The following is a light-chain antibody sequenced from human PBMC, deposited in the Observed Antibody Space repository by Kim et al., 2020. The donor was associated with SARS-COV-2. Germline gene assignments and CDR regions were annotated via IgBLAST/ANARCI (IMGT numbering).Light chain of an antibody. CDR2: RDS. V-gene: IGLV3-9*01. CDR1: NIGSKN. CDR3: QVWDSSTVV. J-gene: IGLJ2*01. Sequence: SVALGQTARITCGGNNIGSKNVHWYQQKPGQAPVLVIYRDSNRPSGIPERVSGSNSGNTATLTISRAQAGDEADYYCQVWDSSTVVFGGGTQLTVL.